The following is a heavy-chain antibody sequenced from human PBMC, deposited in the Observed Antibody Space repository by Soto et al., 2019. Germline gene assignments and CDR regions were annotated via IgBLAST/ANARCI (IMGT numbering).Heavy chain of an antibody. Sequence: GGSLRLSCAASGFTFSTYSMNWVRQAPGKGLEWVSSISSSGTYIRYADSLKGRFTISRDNAKNSLYLQMISLRAEDTAVYYCARDPSDCSSTSCWGYYALDVWGQGTTVTVSS. CDR2: ISSSGTYI. J-gene: IGHJ6*02. V-gene: IGHV3-21*01. D-gene: IGHD2-2*01. CDR3: ARDPSDCSSTSCWGYYALDV. CDR1: GFTFSTYS.